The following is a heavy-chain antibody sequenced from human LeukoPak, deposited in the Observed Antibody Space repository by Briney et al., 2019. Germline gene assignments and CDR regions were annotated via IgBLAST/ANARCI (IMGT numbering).Heavy chain of an antibody. CDR2: ISSSGGTT. J-gene: IGHJ4*02. V-gene: IGHV3-23*01. CDR1: GFTFSTYA. Sequence: PGGSLRLSCAASGFTFSTYAVNWGRQAPGKGLEWVSAISSSGGTTYYADSVKGRFSISRDNSKNTLYLRMNSLRAEDTAFYYCVSAYGGLLDYWGQGTLVTVSS. D-gene: IGHD3-16*01. CDR3: VSAYGGLLDY.